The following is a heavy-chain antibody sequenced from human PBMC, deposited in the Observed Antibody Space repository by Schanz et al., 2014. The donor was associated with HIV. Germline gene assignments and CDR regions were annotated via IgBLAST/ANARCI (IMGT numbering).Heavy chain of an antibody. D-gene: IGHD3-10*01. CDR1: GLTLSDHY. CDR3: AKCPTMVRGTGMDV. CDR2: ISSGSSYI. J-gene: IGHJ6*02. V-gene: IGHV3-21*04. Sequence: EVQLVESGGGLVQPGGSLRLSCAASGLTLSDHYIDWVRQAPGKGLQWVSSISSGSSYIYYADSVKGRFTISRDNAKNSLYLQMNSLRAEDTAVYYCAKCPTMVRGTGMDVWGQGTTVTVSS.